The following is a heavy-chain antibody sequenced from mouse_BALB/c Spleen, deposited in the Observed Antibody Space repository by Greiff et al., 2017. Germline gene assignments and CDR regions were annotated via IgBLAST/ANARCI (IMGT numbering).Heavy chain of an antibody. CDR2: ISSGSSTI. CDR3: ARSGISYFDV. CDR1: GFTFSSFG. V-gene: IGHV5-17*02. D-gene: IGHD3-1*01. J-gene: IGHJ1*01. Sequence: EVQLVESGGGLVKPGGSRKLSCAASGFTFSSFGMHWVRQAPEKGLEWVAYISSGSSTIYYADTVKGRFTISRDNPKNTLFLQMTSLRSEDTAMYYCARSGISYFDVWGAGTTVTVSS.